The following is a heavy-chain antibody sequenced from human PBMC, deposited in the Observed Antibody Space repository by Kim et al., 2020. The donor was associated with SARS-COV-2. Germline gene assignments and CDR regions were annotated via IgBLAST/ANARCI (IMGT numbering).Heavy chain of an antibody. J-gene: IGHJ2*01. CDR1: GFTFSSYA. CDR2: ISGSGGST. D-gene: IGHD6-19*01. CDR3: ANPPGEWLVPPWYFDL. Sequence: GGSLRLSCAASGFTFSSYAMSWVRQAPGKGLEWVSAISGSGGSTYYADSVKGRFTISRDNSKNTLYLQMNSLRAEDTTVYYCANPPGEWLVPPWYFDLWGRGTLVTVSS. V-gene: IGHV3-23*01.